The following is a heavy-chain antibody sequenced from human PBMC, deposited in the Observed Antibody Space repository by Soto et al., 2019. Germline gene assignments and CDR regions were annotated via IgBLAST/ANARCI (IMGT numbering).Heavy chain of an antibody. D-gene: IGHD6-19*01. Sequence: GGSLRLSCAASGFTFSSYAMSWVRQAPGKGLECVSAISGSGGSTYYADSVKGRFTISRDNSKNTLYLQMNSLRAEDTAVYYCAYINESSGWLFGPWGQGTLVTVSS. J-gene: IGHJ5*02. V-gene: IGHV3-23*01. CDR1: GFTFSSYA. CDR3: AYINESSGWLFGP. CDR2: ISGSGGST.